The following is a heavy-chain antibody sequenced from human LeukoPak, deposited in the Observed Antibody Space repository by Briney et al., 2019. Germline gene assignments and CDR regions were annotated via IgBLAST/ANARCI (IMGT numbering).Heavy chain of an antibody. CDR3: ARSRGGNRDYDFWSALLEDYFDY. J-gene: IGHJ4*02. Sequence: PSETLSLTCAVYGGSFSSYYWSWIRQPPGKGLEWIGEINHSGSTNYNPSLKSRVTISVDTSKNQFSLKLSSVTAADTAVYYCARSRGGNRDYDFWSALLEDYFDYWGQGTLVTVSS. V-gene: IGHV4-34*01. D-gene: IGHD3-3*01. CDR1: GGSFSSYY. CDR2: INHSGST.